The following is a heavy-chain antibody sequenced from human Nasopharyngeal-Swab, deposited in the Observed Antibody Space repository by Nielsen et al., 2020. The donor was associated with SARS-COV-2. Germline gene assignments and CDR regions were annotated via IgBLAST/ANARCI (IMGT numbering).Heavy chain of an antibody. D-gene: IGHD5-18*01. Sequence: SGPTLVKPTQTLTLTCTFSGSSLSTSGMRVSWIRQPPGKALEWLARIDWDDDKFYSTSLKTRLTISKDTSKNRVVLTMTNMDPVDTVTYYCARVDVDTSMTHWGQGTLVTVSS. J-gene: IGHJ4*02. V-gene: IGHV2-70*04. CDR1: GSSLSTSGMR. CDR3: ARVDVDTSMTH. CDR2: IDWDDDK.